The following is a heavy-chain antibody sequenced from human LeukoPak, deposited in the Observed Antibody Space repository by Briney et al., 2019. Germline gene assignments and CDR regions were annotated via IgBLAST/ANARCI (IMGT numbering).Heavy chain of an antibody. CDR2: IKSDGSNT. CDR3: AAKWLLRRY. CDR1: GFTFSSYW. V-gene: IGHV3-74*01. Sequence: GGSLRLSCAASGFTFSSYWMHWVRQAPGKGLVWVSRIKSDGSNTNYADSVKGRFTISRDNSQNTLYLQMNSLRVDDTAVYYCAAKWLLRRYWGQGTLVTVSS. J-gene: IGHJ4*02. D-gene: IGHD3-22*01.